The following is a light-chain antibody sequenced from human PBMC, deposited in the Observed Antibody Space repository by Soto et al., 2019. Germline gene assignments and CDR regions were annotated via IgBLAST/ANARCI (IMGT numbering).Light chain of an antibody. J-gene: IGKJ1*01. Sequence: EIVMTQSPATLSVSPGERASLSCRASQSVNNYLAWYQQKPGQAPRLLIYGASNRATGIPDRFSGSGSGTDFTLTISRLEPEDFAVYYCQQYGSSGTFGQGTKVDNK. CDR3: QQYGSSGT. CDR2: GAS. V-gene: IGKV3-20*01. CDR1: QSVNNY.